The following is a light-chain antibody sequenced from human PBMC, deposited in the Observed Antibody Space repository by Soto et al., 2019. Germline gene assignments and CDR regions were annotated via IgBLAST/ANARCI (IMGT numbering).Light chain of an antibody. V-gene: IGKV3-20*01. Sequence: EIVLTQSPGTLSLSPGEGASLSCRASQAISGNYLAWYQHKPGQAPRLLMYGASSRATGIPDRFSGSGSGTDFTLTISSLEPEDFAVYYCQQYGSSPPITFGQGTRLEIK. CDR2: GAS. J-gene: IGKJ5*01. CDR3: QQYGSSPPIT. CDR1: QAISGNY.